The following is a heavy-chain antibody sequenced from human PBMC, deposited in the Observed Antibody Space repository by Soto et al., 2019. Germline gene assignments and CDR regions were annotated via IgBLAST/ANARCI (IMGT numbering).Heavy chain of an antibody. V-gene: IGHV3-30*18. J-gene: IGHJ1*01. CDR3: AKDSSPYCGGDCHQH. CDR2: ISYDGSNK. D-gene: IGHD2-21*01. Sequence: QPGGSLRLSCAASGFTFSSYGMHWVRQAPGKGQEWVAVISYDGSNKYYADSVKGRFTISRDNSKNTLYLQMNSLRAEDTAVYYCAKDSSPYCGGDCHQHWGQGTLVTVSS. CDR1: GFTFSSYG.